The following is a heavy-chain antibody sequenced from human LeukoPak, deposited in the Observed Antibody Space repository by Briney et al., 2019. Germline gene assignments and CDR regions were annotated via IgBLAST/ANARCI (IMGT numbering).Heavy chain of an antibody. CDR2: IIPILGIA. D-gene: IGHD3-3*01. CDR1: GGTFSSYT. Sequence: ASVKVSCKASGGTFSSYTISWVRQAPGQGLEWMGRIIPILGIANYAQKFQGRVTITADKSTSTAYMELSSLRSEDTAVYYCAKGGSGYSNGLFDYWGQGTLVTVSS. CDR3: AKGGSGYSNGLFDY. V-gene: IGHV1-69*02. J-gene: IGHJ4*02.